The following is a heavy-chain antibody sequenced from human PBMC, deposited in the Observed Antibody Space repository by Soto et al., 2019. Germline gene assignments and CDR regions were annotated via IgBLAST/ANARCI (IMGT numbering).Heavy chain of an antibody. J-gene: IGHJ6*02. CDR2: VSGYNGNT. Sequence: QVQLVQSRGEVKKPGASVKVSCKTSGYSFTTYGISWVRQAPGQGLEWMGWVSGYNGNTNYAQKLQGRVTMTTDTSTSTAYMELRSLRSDDTAVDYCAREGPAPYSYYGMDVWGQGSTVTVSS. CDR1: GYSFTTYG. V-gene: IGHV1-18*01. CDR3: AREGPAPYSYYGMDV.